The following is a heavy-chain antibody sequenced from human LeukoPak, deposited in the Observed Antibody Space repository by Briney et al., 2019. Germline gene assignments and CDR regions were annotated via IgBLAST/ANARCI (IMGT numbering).Heavy chain of an antibody. Sequence: PGGSLRLSCAASGFTFSSYGMHWVRQAPGKGLEWVAVIWYDGSKTYYTDSVKGRFIISRDNLEKTLYLQMNGLRADDTAVYYCARYRSGSSDYWGQGILVTASS. CDR3: ARYRSGSSDY. D-gene: IGHD3-10*01. V-gene: IGHV3-33*01. CDR2: IWYDGSKT. J-gene: IGHJ4*02. CDR1: GFTFSSYG.